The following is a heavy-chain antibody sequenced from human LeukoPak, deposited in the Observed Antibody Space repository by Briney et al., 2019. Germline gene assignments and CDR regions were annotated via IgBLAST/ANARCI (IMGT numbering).Heavy chain of an antibody. CDR1: GFTFSVEY. CDR3: ARETRYCSSTSCFNRFDF. Sequence: PGGSLRLSCAASGFTFSVEYMTWIRQAPGKGLEWVSSISSSSNYIYYADSVKGRFTISRDNAKNSLYLQMNSLRAEDTAVYYCARETRYCSSTSCFNRFDFWGQGALVTVSS. D-gene: IGHD2-2*01. CDR2: ISSSSNYI. J-gene: IGHJ4*02. V-gene: IGHV3-21*01.